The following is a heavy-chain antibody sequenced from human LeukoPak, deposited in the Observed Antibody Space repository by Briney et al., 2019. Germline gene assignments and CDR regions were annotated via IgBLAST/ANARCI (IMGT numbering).Heavy chain of an antibody. Sequence: SETLSLTCTVSGGSISTYYWSWIRQPPGKGLEWIGYMYMSGSAYYNLSLKSRVTVSVDTSKNQFSLKLSSVTAADTAVYYCARHMHFWSKPYFDLWGRGTLVTVSS. CDR2: MYMSGSA. CDR1: GGSISTYY. J-gene: IGHJ2*01. V-gene: IGHV4-4*09. D-gene: IGHD3-3*02. CDR3: ARHMHFWSKPYFDL.